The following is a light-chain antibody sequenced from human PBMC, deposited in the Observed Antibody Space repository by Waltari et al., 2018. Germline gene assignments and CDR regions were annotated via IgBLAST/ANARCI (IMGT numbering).Light chain of an antibody. Sequence: QLVLTQSPSASASLGASVKLTCTLSSGHSSNIIAWLQQQPEKGPRYLMKVNSDGSYSKGDGIPDRFSGSSSGAERYLTSSRLQSEDEADYYCQTGGHGTWVFGGGTKLTVL. CDR2: VNSDGSY. CDR3: QTGGHGTWV. J-gene: IGLJ3*02. V-gene: IGLV4-69*01. CDR1: SGHSSNI.